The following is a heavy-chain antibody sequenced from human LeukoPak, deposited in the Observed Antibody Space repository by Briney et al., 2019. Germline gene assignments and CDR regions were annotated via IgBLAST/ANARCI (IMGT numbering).Heavy chain of an antibody. V-gene: IGHV4-30-4*02. CDR2: IYYSGST. J-gene: IGHJ6*02. CDR3: ARERGYYGMDV. CDR1: GGSISSGDYD. Sequence: PSDTLSLTCTVSGGSISSGDYDWSWIRQPPGKGLEWIGYIYYSGSTYYNPSLKSRVTISVDTSKNQFSLKLSSVTAADTAVYYCARERGYYGMDVWGQGTTVTVSS.